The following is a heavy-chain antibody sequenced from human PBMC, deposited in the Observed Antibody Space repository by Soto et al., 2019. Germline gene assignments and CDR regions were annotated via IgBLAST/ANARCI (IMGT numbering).Heavy chain of an antibody. CDR3: ARNYYDSSDRGYLDY. V-gene: IGHV1-2*02. Sequence: ASVKVSCKVSGYTFTSYYIHWVRQAPGQGLEWMGWINPITGGTNYAPKFQGRVTMTRDTSITTAYMELSRLRSDDTAVYYCARNYYDSSDRGYLDYWGQGTPVTVSS. CDR2: INPITGGT. J-gene: IGHJ4*02. D-gene: IGHD3-22*01. CDR1: GYTFTSYY.